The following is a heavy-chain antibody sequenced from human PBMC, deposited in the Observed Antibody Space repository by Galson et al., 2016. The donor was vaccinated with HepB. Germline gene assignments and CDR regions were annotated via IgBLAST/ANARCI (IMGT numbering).Heavy chain of an antibody. V-gene: IGHV3-23*01. J-gene: IGHJ4*02. Sequence: SLRLSCAASGFSSTNYAMNWVRQAPGKGLEWVSSISGGGATTYYAGSVKGRFTISRDNSKNTLFLQINCLRADDTAVYFCAKGSDYYDSRSLNYWGQGALVTVSS. CDR2: ISGGGATT. CDR1: GFSSTNYA. D-gene: IGHD3-22*01. CDR3: AKGSDYYDSRSLNY.